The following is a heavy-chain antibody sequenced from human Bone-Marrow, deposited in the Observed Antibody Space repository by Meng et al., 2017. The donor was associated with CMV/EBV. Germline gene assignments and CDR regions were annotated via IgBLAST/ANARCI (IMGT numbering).Heavy chain of an antibody. CDR1: GFTFSSYS. CDR3: ARDFRGGNWFDP. D-gene: IGHD3-10*01. Sequence: GGSLRLSCAASGFTFSSYSMNWVRQAPGKGLEWVSSISSSSSYIYYADSVNGRFTISRDNAKNSLYLQMNSLRAEDTAVYYCARDFRGGNWFDPWGQGTLVTVSS. V-gene: IGHV3-21*01. CDR2: ISSSSSYI. J-gene: IGHJ5*02.